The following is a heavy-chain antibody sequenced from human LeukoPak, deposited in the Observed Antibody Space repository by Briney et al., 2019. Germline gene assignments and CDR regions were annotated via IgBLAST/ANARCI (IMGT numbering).Heavy chain of an antibody. CDR1: GCTLTGYY. Sequence: ASVKVSCKASGCTLTGYYMHWVRQAPGQGLEWMGRINPNSGGTNYAQKFQGRVTMTRDTSISTAYMELSRLRSDDTAVYYCASGYSGYDGLDYWGQGTLVTVSS. CDR3: ASGYSGYDGLDY. J-gene: IGHJ4*02. D-gene: IGHD5-12*01. V-gene: IGHV1-2*06. CDR2: INPNSGGT.